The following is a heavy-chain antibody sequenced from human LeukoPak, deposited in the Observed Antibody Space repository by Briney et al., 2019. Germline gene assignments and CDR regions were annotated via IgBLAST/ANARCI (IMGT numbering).Heavy chain of an antibody. J-gene: IGHJ4*02. V-gene: IGHV3-30*18. Sequence: AGGSLRLSCAASGFTFSSYGMHWVRQAPGKGLEWVAVISYDGSNKYYADSVKGRFTISRDNSKNTLYLQMNSLRAEDTAVYYCAKITNDYGDYGIDYWGQGTLVTVSS. D-gene: IGHD4-17*01. CDR1: GFTFSSYG. CDR3: AKITNDYGDYGIDY. CDR2: ISYDGSNK.